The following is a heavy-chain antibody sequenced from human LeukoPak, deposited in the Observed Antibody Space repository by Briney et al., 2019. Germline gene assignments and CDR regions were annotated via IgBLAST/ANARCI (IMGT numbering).Heavy chain of an antibody. J-gene: IGHJ3*02. V-gene: IGHV4-59*01. Sequence: SETLPLTCIVSGGSISSYYWSWIRQPPGKGLEWIGYIYYSGSTNYNPSLKSRVTISVDTSKNQFSLKLSSVTAADTAVYYCARAPRHYYDILTGYRGFDIWGQGTMVTVSS. CDR2: IYYSGST. CDR1: GGSISSYY. D-gene: IGHD3-9*01. CDR3: ARAPRHYYDILTGYRGFDI.